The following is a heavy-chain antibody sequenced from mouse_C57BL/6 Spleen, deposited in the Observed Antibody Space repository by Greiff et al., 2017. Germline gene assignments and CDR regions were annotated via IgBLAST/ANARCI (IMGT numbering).Heavy chain of an antibody. CDR1: GFTFSDYG. CDR2: ISSGSSTI. Sequence: EVKLVESGGGLVKPGGSLKLSCAASGFTFSDYGMHWVRQAPEKGLEWVAYISSGSSTIYYADTVKGRFTISRDNAKNTLFLQMTSLRSEDTAMYYCASPYYPYAMDYWGQGTSVTVSS. J-gene: IGHJ4*01. CDR3: ASPYYPYAMDY. V-gene: IGHV5-17*01. D-gene: IGHD2-10*01.